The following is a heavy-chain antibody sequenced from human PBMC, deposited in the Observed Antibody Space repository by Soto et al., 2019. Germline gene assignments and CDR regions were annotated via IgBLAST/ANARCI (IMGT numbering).Heavy chain of an antibody. CDR2: MNPNSGNT. CDR3: ARELAIRCSGGSCYLLDS. J-gene: IGHJ4*02. V-gene: IGHV1-8*01. Sequence: ASVKVSCKASGYTFTSYDINWVRQATGQGLEWMGWMNPNSGNTGYAQKFQGRVTMTRNTSISTAYMELSSLRSEDTAVYYCARELAIRCSGGSCYLLDSWGQGTLVTVSS. D-gene: IGHD2-15*01. CDR1: GYTFTSYD.